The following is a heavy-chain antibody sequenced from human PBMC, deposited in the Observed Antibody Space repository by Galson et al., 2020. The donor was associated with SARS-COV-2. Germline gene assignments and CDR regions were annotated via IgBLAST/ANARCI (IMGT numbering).Heavy chain of an antibody. CDR2: IYSGGST. CDR1: GFTVSSNY. V-gene: IGHV3-53*01. Sequence: GGSLRLSCAASGFTVSSNYMSWVRQAPGKGLEWVSVIYSGGSTYYADSVKGRFTISRDNSKNTLYLQMNSLRAEDTAVYYCARQQLYCSSTSCYGSGAFDIWGQGTMVTVSS. D-gene: IGHD2-2*01. CDR3: ARQQLYCSSTSCYGSGAFDI. J-gene: IGHJ3*02.